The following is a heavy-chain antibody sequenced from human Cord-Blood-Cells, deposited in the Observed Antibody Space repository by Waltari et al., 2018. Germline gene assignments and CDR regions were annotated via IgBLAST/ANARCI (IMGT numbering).Heavy chain of an antibody. CDR2: ISYDGSNK. Sequence: QVQLLESGGGVVQPGRSLRLSCAASGFTFSSYGLHGVGQDPGKGLEWVAVISYDGSNKYYADSVKGRFTISRDNSKNTLYLQMNSLRAEDTAVYYCAKDFESSGLDYWGQGTLVTVSS. V-gene: IGHV3-30*18. J-gene: IGHJ4*02. CDR1: GFTFSSYG. CDR3: AKDFESSGLDY. D-gene: IGHD6-19*01.